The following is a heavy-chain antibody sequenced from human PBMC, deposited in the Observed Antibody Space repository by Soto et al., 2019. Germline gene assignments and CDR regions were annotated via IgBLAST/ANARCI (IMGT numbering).Heavy chain of an antibody. V-gene: IGHV4-30-2*01. CDR1: GGSISSGGYS. J-gene: IGHJ4*02. CDR3: AILGGYCSSTSCYDDY. CDR2: IYHSGST. D-gene: IGHD2-2*01. Sequence: QLQLQESGSGLVKPSQTLSLTCSVSGGSISSGGYSWRWIRQPPGKGLEWIGYIYHSGSTYYNPSLKSRVTISVDRSKNQFSLKLSSVTAADTAVYYCAILGGYCSSTSCYDDYWGQGTLVTVSS.